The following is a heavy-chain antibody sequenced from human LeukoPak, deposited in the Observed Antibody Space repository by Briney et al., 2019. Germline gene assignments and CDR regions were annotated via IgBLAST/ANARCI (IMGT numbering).Heavy chain of an antibody. J-gene: IGHJ4*02. D-gene: IGHD3-10*01. CDR2: IWYDGSNK. Sequence: GRSLRLSCAASGFTFSSYGTHWVRQAPGKGLEWVAVIWYDGSNKYYADSVKGRFTISRDNSKNTLYLQMNSLRAEDTAVYYCAREAYGSGSPYFDYWGQGTLVTVSS. CDR3: AREAYGSGSPYFDY. V-gene: IGHV3-33*01. CDR1: GFTFSSYG.